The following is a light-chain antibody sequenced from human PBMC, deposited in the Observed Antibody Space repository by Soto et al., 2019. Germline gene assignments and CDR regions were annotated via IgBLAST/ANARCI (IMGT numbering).Light chain of an antibody. CDR2: EVS. CDR1: SSDVGGYNY. V-gene: IGLV2-8*01. Sequence: QAVVTQPPSASGSPGQSVTISCTGTSSDVGGYNYVSWYQQHPGKAPKLMIYEVSKRPSGVPDRFSGSKSGNTASLTVSGLQAEDEADYYCSSYAGSNNHVVFGGGTTLT. J-gene: IGLJ2*01. CDR3: SSYAGSNNHVV.